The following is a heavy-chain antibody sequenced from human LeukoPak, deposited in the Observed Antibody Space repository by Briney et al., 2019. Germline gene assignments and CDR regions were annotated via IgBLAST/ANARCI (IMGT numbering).Heavy chain of an antibody. J-gene: IGHJ4*02. CDR2: IYSSGST. Sequence: PSETLSLTCTVSGGSISSYYWSWIRQPAGKGLEWIGRIYSSGSTNYNPSLKSRVTMSVDTSKNQVSLKLSSMTAADTAVYYCARDPSYSSGYFDYWGQGTLVTVSS. CDR3: ARDPSYSSGYFDY. V-gene: IGHV4-4*07. D-gene: IGHD6-19*01. CDR1: GGSISSYY.